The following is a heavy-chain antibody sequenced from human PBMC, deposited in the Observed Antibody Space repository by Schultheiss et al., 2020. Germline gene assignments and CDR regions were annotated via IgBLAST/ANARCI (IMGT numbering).Heavy chain of an antibody. J-gene: IGHJ4*02. CDR3: ARSDGYNFDS. V-gene: IGHV4-38-2*01. CDR2: IYYSGST. CDR1: GFTFSDYY. D-gene: IGHD5-24*01. Sequence: GSLRLSCAASGFTFSDYYMSWIRQAPGKGLEWIGSIYYSGSTYYGPSLKSRVTISVDTSKNQFSLKLSSVTAADTAVYYCARSDGYNFDSWGQGTLVTVSS.